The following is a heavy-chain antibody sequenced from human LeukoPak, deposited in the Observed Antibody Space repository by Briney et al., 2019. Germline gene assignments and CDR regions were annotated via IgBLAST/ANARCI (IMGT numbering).Heavy chain of an antibody. CDR1: GFTFRTYE. CDR3: ARDAEQRGYFDY. V-gene: IGHV3-48*03. CDR2: ISSSGITI. D-gene: IGHD6-25*01. J-gene: IGHJ4*02. Sequence: GGSLRPSCAASGFTFRTYEVNWVRGAPGKGREWVSYISSSGITIYYADSVKGRFTISRDTVKNSLYLQMKSLRAEDTAVYYCARDAEQRGYFDYWGQGTLVTVSS.